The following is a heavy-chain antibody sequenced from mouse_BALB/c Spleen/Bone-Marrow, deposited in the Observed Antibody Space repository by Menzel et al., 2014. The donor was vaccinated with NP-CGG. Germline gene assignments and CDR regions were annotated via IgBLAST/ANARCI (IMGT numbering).Heavy chain of an antibody. V-gene: IGHV1-14*01. CDR1: GYTFTTYV. Sequence: EVQLQQSGPELVKPGASVKMSCKASGYTFTTYVMHWVKQKPGQGLEWIGYINPYNDDSKYNEKFKGKATLTSDKSSSSAYMRRSSLTAEAAAVYNCARDYYGSTSFAYWGQGTLVTVSA. CDR2: INPYNDDS. CDR3: ARDYYGSTSFAY. J-gene: IGHJ3*01. D-gene: IGHD1-1*01.